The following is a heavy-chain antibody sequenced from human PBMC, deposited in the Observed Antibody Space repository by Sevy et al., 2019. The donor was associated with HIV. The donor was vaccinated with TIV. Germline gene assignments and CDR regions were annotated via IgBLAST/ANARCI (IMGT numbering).Heavy chain of an antibody. CDR3: ARARRHENSSGWYDYFDY. CDR1: GYTFTSYG. D-gene: IGHD6-19*01. Sequence: ASVKVSCKASGYTFTSYGISWVRQAPGQGLEWMGWISAYNGNTNYAQKLQGRVTMTTDTSTSTAYMELRSLRSDDTAVYYCARARRHENSSGWYDYFDYWGQGTLVTVSS. J-gene: IGHJ4*02. V-gene: IGHV1-18*04. CDR2: ISAYNGNT.